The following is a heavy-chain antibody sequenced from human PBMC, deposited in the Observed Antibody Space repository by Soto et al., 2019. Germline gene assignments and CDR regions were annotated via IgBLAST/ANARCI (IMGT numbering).Heavy chain of an antibody. Sequence: EVQLVESGGGLVKPGGSLRLSCAASGFTFSSYSMNWVRQAPGKGLEWVSSISSSSSYIYYADSVKGRFTISRDNAKNSLYLQMTGVRAEDTAVYYCAGDYVDSSGYYCNFDYWGQGTLVTVSS. J-gene: IGHJ4*02. D-gene: IGHD3-22*01. CDR1: GFTFSSYS. CDR2: ISSSSSYI. CDR3: AGDYVDSSGYYCNFDY. V-gene: IGHV3-21*01.